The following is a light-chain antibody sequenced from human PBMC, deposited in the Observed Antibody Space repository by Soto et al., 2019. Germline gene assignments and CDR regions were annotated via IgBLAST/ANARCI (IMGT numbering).Light chain of an antibody. CDR2: NNN. CDR1: SSNIGSNT. CDR3: AAWDDSLNGRV. V-gene: IGLV1-44*01. Sequence: QSALTQSPSASGTPGQRVTISCSGSSSNIGSNTVNWYQQLPGTAPKLLIYNNNQRPSGVPDRFSGSKSGTSASLAISGLQSEDEADYYCAAWDDSLNGRVFGGGTKVTVL. J-gene: IGLJ3*02.